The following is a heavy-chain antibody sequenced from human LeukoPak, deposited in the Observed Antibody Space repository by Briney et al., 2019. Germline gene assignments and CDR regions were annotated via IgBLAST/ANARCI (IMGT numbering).Heavy chain of an antibody. CDR2: ISAYNGNT. V-gene: IGHV1-18*01. J-gene: IGHJ5*02. CDR3: ARPIVAAGSNWFDP. Sequence: ASVKVSCKASGYTFTSYGISWVRQAPGQGLEWMGWISAYNGNTNYAQKLQGRVTMTTDTSTSTAYMELRSLRSDDAAVYYCARPIVAAGSNWFDPWGQGTLVTVSS. CDR1: GYTFTSYG. D-gene: IGHD6-13*01.